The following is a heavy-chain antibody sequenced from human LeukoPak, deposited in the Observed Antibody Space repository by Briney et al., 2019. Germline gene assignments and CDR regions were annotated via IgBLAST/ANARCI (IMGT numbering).Heavy chain of an antibody. CDR2: FDPEDGET. J-gene: IGHJ3*02. V-gene: IGHV1-24*01. CDR1: GYTLTELP. CDR3: ATRDDSSGYYPDDAFDI. Sequence: ASVKVSCKVSGYTLTELPMHWVRQAPGKGLEWMGGFDPEDGETIYAQKFQGRVTMTEDTSTDTAYMELSSLRSEDTAVYYCATRDDSSGYYPDDAFDIWGQGTMVTVSS. D-gene: IGHD3-22*01.